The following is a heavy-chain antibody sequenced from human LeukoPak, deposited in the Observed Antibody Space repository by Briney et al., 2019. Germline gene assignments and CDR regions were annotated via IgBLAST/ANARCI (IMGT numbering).Heavy chain of an antibody. Sequence: SETLSLTCTVSGGSISSGGYYWSWLRQHPGKGLEWIGYIYYSGSTYYNPSLKSRVTISVDTSKNQFSLKLSSVTAADTAVYYCARRKNSSSSPFDPWGQGTLVTVSS. D-gene: IGHD6-13*01. CDR2: IYYSGST. J-gene: IGHJ5*02. CDR1: GGSISSGGYY. V-gene: IGHV4-31*03. CDR3: ARRKNSSSSPFDP.